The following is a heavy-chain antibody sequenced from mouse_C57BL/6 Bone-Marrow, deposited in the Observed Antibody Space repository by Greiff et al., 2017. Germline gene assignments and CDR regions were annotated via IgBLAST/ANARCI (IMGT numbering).Heavy chain of an antibody. J-gene: IGHJ3*01. CDR3: AREGELPWFAY. D-gene: IGHD1-3*01. CDR2: IDPNSGGT. V-gene: IGHV1-72*01. CDR1: GYTFTSYW. Sequence: QVQLKQPGAELVKPGASVKLSCKASGYTFTSYWMHWVKQRPGRGLEWIGRIDPNSGGTKYNEKFKSKATLTVDKPSSTAYMQLSSLTSEDSAVYYCAREGELPWFAYWGQGTLVTVSA.